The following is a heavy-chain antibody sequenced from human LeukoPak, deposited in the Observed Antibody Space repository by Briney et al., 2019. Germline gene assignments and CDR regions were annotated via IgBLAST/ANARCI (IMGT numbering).Heavy chain of an antibody. V-gene: IGHV4-61*09. CDR3: ARFCGPGTFVCY. Sequence: SETLSLTCTVSGGSITSGSYYWSWIRQPAGKGLEWIGHIYTSGSATYKPSLKSRVTISLDTSKNQFSLKLSSVTAADTAVYYCARFCGPGTFVCYWGQGTLVTVSS. D-gene: IGHD3-10*01. CDR2: IYTSGSA. CDR1: GGSITSGSYY. J-gene: IGHJ4*02.